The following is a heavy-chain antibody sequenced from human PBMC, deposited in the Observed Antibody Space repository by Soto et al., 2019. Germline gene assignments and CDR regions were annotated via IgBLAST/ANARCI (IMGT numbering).Heavy chain of an antibody. J-gene: IGHJ5*02. D-gene: IGHD4-17*01. CDR3: ARAAGDYDHYES. CDR1: GGSFSVSDCS. CDR2: IYYSGST. Sequence: SETLPLTFTVSGGSFSVSDCSWTWIRQSPGKVLEWLGYIYYSGSTYYNPSLSVRVTIXXXXSXSXFXLXXXSLTXADTAVYYCARAAGDYDHYESWGEGTPVTVPS. V-gene: IGHV4-30-4*01.